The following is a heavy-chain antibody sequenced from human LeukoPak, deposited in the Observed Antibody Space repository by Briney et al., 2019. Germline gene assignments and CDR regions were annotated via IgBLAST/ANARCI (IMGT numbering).Heavy chain of an antibody. CDR1: GGSISSGGYY. D-gene: IGHD2-15*01. CDR2: IYYSGST. V-gene: IGHV4-31*03. J-gene: IGHJ4*02. Sequence: KPSETLSLTCTVSGGSISSGGYYWSWIRQHPGKGLEWIGYIYYSGSTYYNPPLKSRVTISVDTSKNQFSLKLSSVTAADTAVYYCARGLKGDCSGGSCYPHFDYWGQGTLVTVSS. CDR3: ARGLKGDCSGGSCYPHFDY.